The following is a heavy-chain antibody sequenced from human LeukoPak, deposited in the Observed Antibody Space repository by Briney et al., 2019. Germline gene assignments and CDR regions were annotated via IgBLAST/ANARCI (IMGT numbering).Heavy chain of an antibody. D-gene: IGHD7-27*01. CDR2: ISSSSSYI. Sequence: GGSLRLSCAASGFTFSSYRMNWVRQAPGKGLEWVSSISSSSSYIYYADSVKGRFTISRDNAKNSLYLQMNSLRAEDTAVYYCASKSDWGWSVDYWGQGTLVTVSS. J-gene: IGHJ4*02. CDR3: ASKSDWGWSVDY. CDR1: GFTFSSYR. V-gene: IGHV3-21*01.